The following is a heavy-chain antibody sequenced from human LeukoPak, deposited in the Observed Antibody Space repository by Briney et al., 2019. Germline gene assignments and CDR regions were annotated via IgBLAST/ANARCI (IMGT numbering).Heavy chain of an antibody. V-gene: IGHV4-4*07. CDR3: ARDYGFWSGYYNYYYMDV. CDR1: GRSISSYY. CDR2: IYTSGST. D-gene: IGHD3/OR15-3a*01. J-gene: IGHJ6*03. Sequence: SETLSLTCIVSGRSISSYYWSWIRQPAGKGLEWIGRIYTSGSTNYNPSLKSRVIMSVDTSKNQFSLKLSSVTAADTAVYYCARDYGFWSGYYNYYYMDVWGKGTTVTVSS.